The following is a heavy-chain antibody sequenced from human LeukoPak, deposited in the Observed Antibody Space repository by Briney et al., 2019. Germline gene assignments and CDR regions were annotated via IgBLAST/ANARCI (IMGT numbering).Heavy chain of an antibody. J-gene: IGHJ4*02. CDR1: GFTFRIHA. CDR2: IGSGDDL. CDR3: AKDATPGNSVYDHFDY. V-gene: IGHV3-23*01. D-gene: IGHD5/OR15-5a*01. Sequence: GGSLRLSCAASGFTFRIHAMSWVRQAPGKGLEWVSTIGSGDDLHYADSVKGRFTVSRDDPQNTLYLQMNSLRAKDAAIYYCAKDATPGNSVYDHFDYWGQGTLVTVSS.